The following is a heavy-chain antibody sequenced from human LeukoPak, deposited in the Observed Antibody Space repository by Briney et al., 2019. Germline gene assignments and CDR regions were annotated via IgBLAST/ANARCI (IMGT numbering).Heavy chain of an antibody. Sequence: PSETLSLTCTVSGDSISSSYWGWIRQPPGKGLEWIGYMYYSGSTNYNPSLKSRVTMSVDTSTNQFSLKLRSVTAADTAVYYCARAKWYSSGLYAFDIWGQGTMVTVSS. V-gene: IGHV4-59*01. J-gene: IGHJ3*02. D-gene: IGHD6-19*01. CDR2: MYYSGST. CDR3: ARAKWYSSGLYAFDI. CDR1: GDSISSSY.